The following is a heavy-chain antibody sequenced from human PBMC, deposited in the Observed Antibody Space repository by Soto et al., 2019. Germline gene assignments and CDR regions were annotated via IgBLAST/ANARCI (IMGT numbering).Heavy chain of an antibody. CDR1: GFTFSSYA. J-gene: IGHJ6*02. V-gene: IGHV3-23*01. CDR3: ATGIAVGGYYGMDV. D-gene: IGHD6-19*01. CDR2: ITSDGRT. Sequence: GCLRPSCAASGFTFSSYAMSWVRQAPGKGLEWVSIITSDGRTYYADSVKGRFTISRDNSKNTVYLQMNRLRAEDTAVYYCATGIAVGGYYGMDVRGQGTTFPVTS.